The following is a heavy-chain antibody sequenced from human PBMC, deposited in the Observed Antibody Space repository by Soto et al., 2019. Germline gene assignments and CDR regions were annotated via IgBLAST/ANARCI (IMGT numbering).Heavy chain of an antibody. CDR2: ILYDGSKK. J-gene: IGHJ6*02. D-gene: IGHD6-19*01. CDR3: VKDGSSGWPYFGDMDV. CDR1: GFTFSSYG. Sequence: QVQLVESGGGVVQPGRSLRLSCAASGFTFSSYGMHWVRQAPGKGLEWVAVILYDGSKKYYADSVKGRFTISRDNSKNTMYLQMSSLRGEDTALYYCVKDGSSGWPYFGDMDVWGRGTTVIVSS. V-gene: IGHV3-30*18.